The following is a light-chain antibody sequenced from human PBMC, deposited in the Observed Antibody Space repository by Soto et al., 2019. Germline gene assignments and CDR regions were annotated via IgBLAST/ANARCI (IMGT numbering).Light chain of an antibody. V-gene: IGLV2-14*01. CDR3: SSYTRSSAPYV. J-gene: IGLJ1*01. CDR2: AVS. CDR1: SSDVGAYNY. Sequence: LTQPASVSGSPGQSITISCTGTSSDVGAYNYVSWYQQHPGKAPKLMIYAVSNRPSGVSNRFSGSKSGNTASLTISGLQAEDEADYYCSSYTRSSAPYVFGTGTKVTVL.